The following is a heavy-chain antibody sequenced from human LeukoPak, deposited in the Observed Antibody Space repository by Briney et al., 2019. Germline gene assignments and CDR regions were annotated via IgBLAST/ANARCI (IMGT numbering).Heavy chain of an antibody. D-gene: IGHD1-26*01. CDR3: ARSYSGSFLY. J-gene: IGHJ1*01. Sequence: PSQTLSLTCTVSGGSISNGYYWGWIRQPPGKGLEFIGSVYHGGNTYYKASLKSRVTISLDTSKNQVSLRLSSVTAADTAVYYCARSYSGSFLYWGQGSLVTVSS. V-gene: IGHV4-38-2*02. CDR2: VYHGGNT. CDR1: GGSISNGYY.